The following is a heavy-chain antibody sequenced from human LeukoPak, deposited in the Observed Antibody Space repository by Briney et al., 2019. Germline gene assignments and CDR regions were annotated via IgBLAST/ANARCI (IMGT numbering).Heavy chain of an antibody. Sequence: GGSLRLSCAASGFTFSSYGMHWVRQAPGKGLEWVAFIRYDGSNKYYADSVKGRFTISRDNSKNTLYLQMNSLRAEDTAAYYCAKGSGHYDFWSGLDYWGQGTLVTVSS. J-gene: IGHJ4*02. CDR3: AKGSGHYDFWSGLDY. V-gene: IGHV3-30*02. D-gene: IGHD3-3*01. CDR1: GFTFSSYG. CDR2: IRYDGSNK.